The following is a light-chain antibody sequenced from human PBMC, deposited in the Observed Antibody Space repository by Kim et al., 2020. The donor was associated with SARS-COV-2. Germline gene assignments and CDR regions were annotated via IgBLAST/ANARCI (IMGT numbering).Light chain of an antibody. Sequence: QLVLTQSPSASASLGASVKLTCTLSSRHSSYAIAWHQQQPEKGPRYLMKLNCDGSHSKGDGIPDRFSGSSSGAERYLTISSLQSEDEADYYCQTWGTGIWVFGGGTQLTVL. J-gene: IGLJ3*02. CDR1: SRHSSYA. CDR2: LNCDGSH. CDR3: QTWGTGIWV. V-gene: IGLV4-69*01.